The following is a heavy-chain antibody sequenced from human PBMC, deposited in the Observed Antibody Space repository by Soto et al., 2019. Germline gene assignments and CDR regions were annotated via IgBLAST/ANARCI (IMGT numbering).Heavy chain of an antibody. CDR2: IYHTGSS. D-gene: IGHD3-22*01. V-gene: IGHV4-30-2*01. J-gene: IGHJ4*02. CDR1: GGSISSGGYS. CDR3: ARGDTMIVVAFDS. Sequence: PSETLSLTCAVSGGSISSGGYSWSWIRQPPGKGLEWIGYIYHTGSSFYSPSLRSRATISVDRSKNQFSLNLSSVTAADTAVYYCARGDTMIVVAFDSWGQGTLVTVSS.